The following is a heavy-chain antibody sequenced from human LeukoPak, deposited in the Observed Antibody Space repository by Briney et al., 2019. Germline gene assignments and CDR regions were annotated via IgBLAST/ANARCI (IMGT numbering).Heavy chain of an antibody. V-gene: IGHV4-4*02. J-gene: IGHJ4*02. Sequence: SETLPLTCGVSGGSISNTNWWTWFRQPPGKGLEWIGEVNLQGSTTYNPSLKSRVAISVDKSENHISLKLTSVTAADTAVYYCARRYWSGPFDYWGQGTLVTVSS. D-gene: IGHD1-1*01. CDR1: GGSISNTNW. CDR3: ARRYWSGPFDY. CDR2: VNLQGST.